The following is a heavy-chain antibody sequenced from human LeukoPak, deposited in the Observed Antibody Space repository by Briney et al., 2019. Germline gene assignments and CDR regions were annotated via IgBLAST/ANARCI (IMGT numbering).Heavy chain of an antibody. CDR2: ISRSGTSI. V-gene: IGHV3-48*03. D-gene: IGHD6-19*01. Sequence: GGSLRLSCAASGFSFSSFEMIWVRQAPGKGLEWISYISRSGTSIYYADSVKGRFTISRDNAKNSLFLQMNSLRAEDTALYYCARKDSGWHLYWGQGTLVTVSS. J-gene: IGHJ4*02. CDR3: ARKDSGWHLY. CDR1: GFSFSSFE.